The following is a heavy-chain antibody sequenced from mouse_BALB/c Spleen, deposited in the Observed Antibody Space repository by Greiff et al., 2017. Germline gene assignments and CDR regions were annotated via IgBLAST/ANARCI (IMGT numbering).Heavy chain of an antibody. CDR3: AIAEGNDGYYHYARDY. Sequence: VKLEESGGGLVKPGGSLKLSCAASGFTFSDYYMYWVRQTPEKRLEWVATISDGGSYTYYPDSVKGRFTISRDNAKNNLYLQMSSLKSEDTAMYDCAIAEGNDGYYHYARDYWGQGTSVTVSS. V-gene: IGHV5-4*02. CDR1: GFTFSDYY. D-gene: IGHD2-3*01. CDR2: ISDGGSYT. J-gene: IGHJ4*01.